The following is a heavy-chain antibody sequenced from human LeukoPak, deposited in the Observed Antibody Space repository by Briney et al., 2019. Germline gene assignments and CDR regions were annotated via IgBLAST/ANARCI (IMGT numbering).Heavy chain of an antibody. CDR1: GYTFTSYY. CDR2: INPSGGST. J-gene: IGHJ4*02. V-gene: IGHV1-46*01. D-gene: IGHD6-19*01. Sequence: GASVKVSCKASGYTFTSYYMHWVRQAPGQGLEWMGIINPSGGSTSYAQKFQGRVTMTRDTSTSTVYMGLSSLRSEDTAVYYCARDLNDRYSSGWRVPDYWGQGTLVTVSS. CDR3: ARDLNDRYSSGWRVPDY.